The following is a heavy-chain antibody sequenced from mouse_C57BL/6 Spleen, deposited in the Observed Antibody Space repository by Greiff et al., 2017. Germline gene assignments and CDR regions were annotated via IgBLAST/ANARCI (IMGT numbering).Heavy chain of an antibody. Sequence: VQLQQPGAEFVKPGASVKLSCKASGYTFTSYWMHWVKQRPGRGLEWIGRIVPNSGGTKYNEKFKSKATLTVDKPSSTAYMRLSSLTSEDSAVYYCTSEDYYGSPFYWGQGTTLTVSS. CDR3: TSEDYYGSPFY. CDR2: IVPNSGGT. J-gene: IGHJ2*01. D-gene: IGHD1-1*01. CDR1: GYTFTSYW. V-gene: IGHV1-72*01.